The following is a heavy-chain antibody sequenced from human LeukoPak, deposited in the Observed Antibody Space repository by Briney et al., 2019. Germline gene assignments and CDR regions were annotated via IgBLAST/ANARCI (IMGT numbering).Heavy chain of an antibody. Sequence: ASVKVSCKASGYTFSGYYMHWLRQAPGQGLEWMGWINPNGGVTNYAQKFQGRVTMTRDTSISTAYMELSRLRSDDTAVYYCAKDGGDGYNFYYWGQGTLVTVSS. CDR1: GYTFSGYY. CDR3: AKDGGDGYNFYY. CDR2: INPNGGVT. J-gene: IGHJ4*02. V-gene: IGHV1-2*02. D-gene: IGHD5-24*01.